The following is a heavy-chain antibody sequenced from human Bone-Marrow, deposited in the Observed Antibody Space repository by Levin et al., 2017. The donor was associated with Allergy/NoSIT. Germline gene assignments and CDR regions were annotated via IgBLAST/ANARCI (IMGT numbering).Heavy chain of an antibody. CDR3: ASDCSGGSCYSHYDYGMDV. J-gene: IGHJ6*02. V-gene: IGHV4-34*01. Sequence: SETLSLTCAVYGGSFSGYYWSWIRQPPGKGLEWIGEINHSGSTNYNPSLKSRVTISVDTSKNQFSLKLSSVTAADTAVYYCASDCSGGSCYSHYDYGMDVWGQGTTVTVSS. CDR1: GGSFSGYY. D-gene: IGHD2-15*01. CDR2: INHSGST.